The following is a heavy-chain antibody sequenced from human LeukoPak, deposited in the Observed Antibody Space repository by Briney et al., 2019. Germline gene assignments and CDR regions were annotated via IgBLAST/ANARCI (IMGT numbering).Heavy chain of an antibody. CDR3: TRYSDAYCSRANCYVDNFYGLDV. CDR2: IRRRANSYVP. D-gene: IGHD2-2*01. J-gene: IGHJ6*02. V-gene: IGHV3-73*01. CDR1: GFTFSGSA. Sequence: GGSLRLSCAASGFTFSGSAMHWVRQASGKGLEWVGRIRRRANSYVPAYAAAVTVRFIISRDDSSDTAYLQMNRLTTEATAVYYCTRYSDAYCSRANCYVDNFYGLDVWGQGTRVTVSS.